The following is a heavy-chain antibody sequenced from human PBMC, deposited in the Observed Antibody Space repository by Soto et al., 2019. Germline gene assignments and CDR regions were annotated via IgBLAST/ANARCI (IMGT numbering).Heavy chain of an antibody. Sequence: QVQLVESGGGVVQPGRSLRLSCAASEFTFSNYGMHWVRQAPGKGLEWVAVILNDGSNRYHADSVKDRFTISRDNSKNTLYLQMNSLRAADEGVYYCARDDEYSGNGMDVWGQGTTSTVS. CDR1: EFTFSNYG. V-gene: IGHV3-33*01. CDR3: ARDDEYSGNGMDV. D-gene: IGHD3-10*01. CDR2: ILNDGSNR. J-gene: IGHJ6*02.